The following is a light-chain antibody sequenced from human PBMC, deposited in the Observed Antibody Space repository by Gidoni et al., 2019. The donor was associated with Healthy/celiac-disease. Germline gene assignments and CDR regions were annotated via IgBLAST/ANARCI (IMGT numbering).Light chain of an antibody. CDR3: QQLNSYPLT. V-gene: IGKV1-9*01. Sequence: DSQLTQSPSFLSASVGDRVTITCRASQGISSYLAGYQQKQGTAPKLLIYAASTLQSGVPSRFSGSGSGTEFTLTISSLQPEDFATYYCQQLNSYPLTFGGGTKVEIK. CDR1: QGISSY. CDR2: AAS. J-gene: IGKJ4*01.